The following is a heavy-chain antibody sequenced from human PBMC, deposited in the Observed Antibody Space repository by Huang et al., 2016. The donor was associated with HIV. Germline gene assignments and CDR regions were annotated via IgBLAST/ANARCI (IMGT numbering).Heavy chain of an antibody. D-gene: IGHD3-3*01. CDR2: CDPEEGKP. Sequence: QVHLEQSGAEVRKPGASVKVSCKVSGDILNQLSIQWVRQPPGKGLEWMGGCDPEEGKPIYEQTFQGRVTMTEDTSRDTAYMELSGLKSEDTAMYYCATRTPGFLERLLFYWGQGTLVTVSS. CDR3: ATRTPGFLERLLFY. J-gene: IGHJ4*02. V-gene: IGHV1-24*01. CDR1: GDILNQLS.